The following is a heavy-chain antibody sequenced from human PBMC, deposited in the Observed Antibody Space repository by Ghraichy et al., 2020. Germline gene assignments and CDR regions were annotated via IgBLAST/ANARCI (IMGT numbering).Heavy chain of an antibody. CDR1: GFTFSNYW. Sequence: GGSLRLSCAASGFTFSNYWMYWVRQAPGKGLVWVSRINSDGSSTIYADSVKGRFTISRDNAKNTLYLQMNSLRVEDTAVYYCTRVRGGDWGQGTQVTVSS. V-gene: IGHV3-74*01. CDR3: TRVRGGD. J-gene: IGHJ4*02. CDR2: INSDGSST.